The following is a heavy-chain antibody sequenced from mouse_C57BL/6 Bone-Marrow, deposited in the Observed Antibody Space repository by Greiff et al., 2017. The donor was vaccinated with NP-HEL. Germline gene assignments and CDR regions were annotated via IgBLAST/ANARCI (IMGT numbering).Heavy chain of an antibody. J-gene: IGHJ4*01. CDR3: ARRRAMDY. V-gene: IGHV5-17*01. CDR1: GFTFIDYG. Sequence: EVMLVESGGGLVKPGGSLKLSCAASGFTFIDYGMHWVRQAPEKGLEWVAYISSGSSTIYYADTVKGRFTISRDNAKNTLFLQMTSLRSEDTAMYYCARRRAMDYWGQGTSVTVSS. CDR2: ISSGSSTI.